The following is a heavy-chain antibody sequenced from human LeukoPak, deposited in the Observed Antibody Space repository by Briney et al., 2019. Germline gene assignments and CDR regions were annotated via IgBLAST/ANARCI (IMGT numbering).Heavy chain of an antibody. V-gene: IGHV4-31*03. CDR1: GGSISSGGYY. Sequence: PSETLSLTCTVSGGSISSGGYYWSWIRQHPGKGLEWIGYIYYSGSTYYNPSLKSRVTISVDTSKNQFSLKLSSVTAADTAVYYCARANYYDSSGPPSGLDYWGQGTLVTVSS. CDR2: IYYSGST. CDR3: ARANYYDSSGPPSGLDY. J-gene: IGHJ4*02. D-gene: IGHD3-22*01.